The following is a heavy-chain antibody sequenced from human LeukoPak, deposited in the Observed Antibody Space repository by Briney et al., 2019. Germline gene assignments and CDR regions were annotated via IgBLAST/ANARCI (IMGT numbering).Heavy chain of an antibody. CDR1: GFTFSNDW. Sequence: PRGCLRLSCAASGFTFSNDWMHWVRQAPGKGLVWVSRINADGSTTTYADSVKGRFTISRDNAKNTLYLQMNSLRVEDTAVYYCARGRGGSYHYWGQGRLLTVSS. V-gene: IGHV3-74*01. J-gene: IGHJ4*02. CDR2: INADGSTT. D-gene: IGHD1-26*01. CDR3: ARGRGGSYHY.